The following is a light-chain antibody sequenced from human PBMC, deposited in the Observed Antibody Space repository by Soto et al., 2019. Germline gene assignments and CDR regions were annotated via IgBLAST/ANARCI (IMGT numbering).Light chain of an antibody. J-gene: IGKJ4*01. CDR1: QSVRSD. CDR2: GVS. V-gene: IGKV3-15*01. CDR3: QHYNNLPLT. Sequence: EIVMTQSPATLSVSPGEGATLSCRASQSVRSDLAWYQHKPGLAPRLLIYGVSTRATGIPVRFSGSGSGTXXXXXXXXXXXXXXXXYYCQHYNNLPLTFGGXXXXDIK.